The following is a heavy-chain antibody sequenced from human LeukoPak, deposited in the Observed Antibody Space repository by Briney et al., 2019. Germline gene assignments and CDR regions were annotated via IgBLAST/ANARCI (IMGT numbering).Heavy chain of an antibody. D-gene: IGHD4-17*01. CDR3: ARVFRGAVTSNWFDP. CDR2: LSDSGST. V-gene: IGHV4-59*01. J-gene: IGHJ5*02. CDR1: GGSINGYF. Sequence: PSETLSLTCTVSGGSINGYFWTWIRQPPGRGLEWIGYLSDSGSTNYNPSLKSRVTLSVDSSNTEFSLRLNSVTAADTAVYYCARVFRGAVTSNWFDPWGQGTPVTVSS.